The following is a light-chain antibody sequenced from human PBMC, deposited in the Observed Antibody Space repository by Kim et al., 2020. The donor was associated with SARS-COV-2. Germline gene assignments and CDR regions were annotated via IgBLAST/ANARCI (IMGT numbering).Light chain of an antibody. Sequence: SYELTQPPSVSVSPGQTASITCSGDKLGDKYACWYQQKPGQSPVLVIYQDSKRPSGIPERFSGSNSGNTATLTISGTQAMDEADYYCQAWDSYVVFVGGT. CDR3: QAWDSYVV. CDR2: QDS. V-gene: IGLV3-1*01. J-gene: IGLJ2*01. CDR1: KLGDKY.